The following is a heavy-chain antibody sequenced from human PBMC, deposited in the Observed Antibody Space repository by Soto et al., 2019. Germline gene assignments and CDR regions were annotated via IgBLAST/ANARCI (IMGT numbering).Heavy chain of an antibody. CDR3: ARVGDLGYCSGGSCYPFDY. J-gene: IGHJ4*02. CDR1: GFSFSSYA. D-gene: IGHD2-15*01. Sequence: QVQLVESGGGVVQPGRSLRLSCAASGFSFSSYAMHWVRQAPGKGLEWVAVISYDGSNKYYADSVKGRFTISRDNSKNSLYLQMNSLRAGDTAVYYCARVGDLGYCSGGSCYPFDYWGQGTLVTVSS. V-gene: IGHV3-30-3*01. CDR2: ISYDGSNK.